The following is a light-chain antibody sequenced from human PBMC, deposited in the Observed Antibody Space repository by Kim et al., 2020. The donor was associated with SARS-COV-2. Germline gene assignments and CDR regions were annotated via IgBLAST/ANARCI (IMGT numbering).Light chain of an antibody. CDR3: QQYYSYPPA. CDR2: AAS. V-gene: IGKV1-8*01. CDR1: QGISSY. J-gene: IGKJ3*01. Sequence: ASTGDRVTINCRASQGISSYLAWYQQKPGKAPKLLIYAASTLQSGVPSRFSGSGSGTDFTLTISCLQSEDFATYYCQQYYSYPPAFGPGTKVDIK.